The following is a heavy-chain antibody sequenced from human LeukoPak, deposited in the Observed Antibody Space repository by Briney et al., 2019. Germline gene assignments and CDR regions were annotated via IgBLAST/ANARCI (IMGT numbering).Heavy chain of an antibody. J-gene: IGHJ4*02. D-gene: IGHD6-13*01. CDR2: IYYSGST. CDR3: ARDQIYSSSWYFDY. CDR1: GGSISSYY. V-gene: IGHV4-59*01. Sequence: SETLSLTCTVSGGSISSYYWSWIRQPPGKGLEWIGYIYYSGSTNYNPSLKSRVTISVDTSKNQFSLKLSSVTAADTAVYYCARDQIYSSSWYFDYWGQGTLVTVSS.